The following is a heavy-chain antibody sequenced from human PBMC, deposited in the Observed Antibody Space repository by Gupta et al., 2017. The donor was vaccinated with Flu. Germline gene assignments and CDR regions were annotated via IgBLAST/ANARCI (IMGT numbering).Heavy chain of an antibody. V-gene: IGHV3-23*01. D-gene: IGHD3-16*01. CDR3: AKEIAPIGAPNFDY. CDR1: GFMFSKYA. Sequence: EVQLLESGGGLVQPGGSLRLSCGASGFMFSKYAMSWVRQAPGKGLEWVSGISGSGGDTFYADSVQGRFTVSRDNSKNTLSLQMNSLRAEDTAVYYCAKEIAPIGAPNFDYWGQGTLVAVAS. CDR2: ISGSGGDT. J-gene: IGHJ4*02.